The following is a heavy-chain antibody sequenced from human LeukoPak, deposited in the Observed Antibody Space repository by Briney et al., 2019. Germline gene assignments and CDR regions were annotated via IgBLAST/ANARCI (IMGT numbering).Heavy chain of an antibody. CDR1: GFTFTTSA. Sequence: GGSLRLSCAASGFTFTTSAMHWVRQAPGKGLEYVSAISSNGGNTSYADSVRGRITISRDNSKNTLYLQMGSLTAEDMAVYFCARAPYSGSYSDYWGQGTLVTVSS. CDR2: ISSNGGNT. CDR3: ARAPYSGSYSDY. V-gene: IGHV3-64*02. D-gene: IGHD1-26*01. J-gene: IGHJ4*02.